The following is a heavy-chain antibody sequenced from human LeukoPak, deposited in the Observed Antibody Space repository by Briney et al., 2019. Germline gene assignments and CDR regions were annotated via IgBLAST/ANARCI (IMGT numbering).Heavy chain of an antibody. CDR3: ARDSYGSGSPHYYYYYGMDV. V-gene: IGHV3-7*03. CDR1: GFTFSSYW. D-gene: IGHD3-10*01. CDR2: IKQDGSEK. Sequence: GGSLRLSCAASGFTFSSYWMSWVRQAPGKGPEWVANIKQDGSEKYYVDSVKGRFTISRDNAKNSLYLQMNSLRAEDTAVYYCARDSYGSGSPHYYYYYGMDVWGKGTTVTVSS. J-gene: IGHJ6*04.